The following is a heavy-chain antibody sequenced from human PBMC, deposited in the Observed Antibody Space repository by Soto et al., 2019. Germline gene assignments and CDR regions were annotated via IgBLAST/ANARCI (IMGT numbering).Heavy chain of an antibody. CDR2: IYHSGST. D-gene: IGHD2-2*01. CDR1: GGSISSSNW. Sequence: QVQLQESGPGLVKPSGTLSLTCAVSGGSISSSNWWSWVRQPPGKGLEWIGEIYHSGSTNYNPSLKSRVTISVDKSKNQFSLKLSSVTAADTAVYYCASRGFDIVVVPAARAWFDPWGQGTLVTVSS. J-gene: IGHJ5*02. CDR3: ASRGFDIVVVPAARAWFDP. V-gene: IGHV4-4*02.